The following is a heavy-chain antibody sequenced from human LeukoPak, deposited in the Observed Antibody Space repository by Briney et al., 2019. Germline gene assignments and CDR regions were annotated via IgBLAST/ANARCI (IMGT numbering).Heavy chain of an antibody. CDR2: IYCSGLT. J-gene: IGHJ2*01. D-gene: IGHD4/OR15-4a*01. CDR3: ARPGSLGAAANSWFFDR. V-gene: IGHV4-39*01. Sequence: SETLTLTCTVSGGSISSGGYYWGWSPQPPGEALEWFGRIYCSGLTYYKPSHMSRLTMYGDTSKDQFSLNLTSVTAADTALYYCARPGSLGAAANSWFFDRWGPGTLGTASS. CDR1: GGSISSGGYY.